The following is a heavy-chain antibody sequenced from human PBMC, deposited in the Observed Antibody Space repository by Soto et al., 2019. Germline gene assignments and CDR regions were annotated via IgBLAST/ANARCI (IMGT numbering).Heavy chain of an antibody. J-gene: IGHJ6*02. CDR1: GGTFSSYA. D-gene: IGHD2-15*01. V-gene: IGHV1-69*01. Sequence: QVQLVQSGAEVKKPGSSVKVSCKASGGTFSSYAISWVRQAPGQGLEWMGGIIPIFGTANYAQQFQGRVTITADESTSTAYMGLSSLRSEDTAVYYCASYCSGGSCYPYYYYGMDVWGQGTTVTVSS. CDR3: ASYCSGGSCYPYYYYGMDV. CDR2: IIPIFGTA.